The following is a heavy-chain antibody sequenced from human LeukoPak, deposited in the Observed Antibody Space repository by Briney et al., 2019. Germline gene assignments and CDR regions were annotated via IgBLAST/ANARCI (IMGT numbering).Heavy chain of an antibody. J-gene: IGHJ4*02. CDR1: GFTFSNFA. CDR3: ARNEWADY. V-gene: IGHV3-48*02. CDR2: ISSTSRTI. Sequence: PGGSLRLSCAASGFTFSNFAMTWVRQAPGKGPEWVSYISSTSRTIFYADSVKGRFTISRDNAKNSLHLHMNSLRDEDTAVYYCARNEWADYWGQGTLVTVSS. D-gene: IGHD1-26*01.